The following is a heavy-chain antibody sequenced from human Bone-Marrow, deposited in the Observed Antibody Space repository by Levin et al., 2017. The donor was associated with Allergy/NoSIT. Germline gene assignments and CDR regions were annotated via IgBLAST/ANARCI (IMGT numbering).Heavy chain of an antibody. Sequence: KAGGSLRLSCAASGFTFTRYTMNWVRQAPGKGLEWVASISSSSTYLYYADSVKGRFTISRDNARNSLYLHMNTLRAEDTAVYYCARAPYDYESSVEHLNYWGQGTLVTVSS. CDR1: GFTFTRYT. CDR2: ISSSSTYL. D-gene: IGHD3-22*01. V-gene: IGHV3-21*01. J-gene: IGHJ4*02. CDR3: ARAPYDYESSVEHLNY.